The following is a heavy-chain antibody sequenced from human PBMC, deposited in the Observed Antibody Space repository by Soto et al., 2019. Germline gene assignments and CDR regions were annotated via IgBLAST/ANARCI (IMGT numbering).Heavy chain of an antibody. CDR3: ARSVHTRSSVWGWFDP. J-gene: IGHJ5*02. V-gene: IGHV4-30-4*01. CDR2: KQNSGGT. CDR1: GGSMSGGDYF. Sequence: SETLSLTCTVSGGSMSGGDYFWSWIRQPPGKGLEWIGYKQNSGGTYYNPSLKSRLTISLEESKNQFSLRLTSVTAADTAVYFCARSVHTRSSVWGWFDPWGQGALVTVSS. D-gene: IGHD3-16*01.